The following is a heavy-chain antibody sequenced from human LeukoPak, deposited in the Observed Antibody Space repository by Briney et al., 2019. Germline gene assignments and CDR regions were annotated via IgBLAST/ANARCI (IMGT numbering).Heavy chain of an antibody. J-gene: IGHJ4*02. CDR2: MSDDGSEK. Sequence: GRSLTLSCTSSGFTLSRFAMHWVRQGPGKGPEWPGPMSDDGSEKHYVDSVRGRFTISRDPSKNTLYLEMTSLRTEDTAVYYCAREADSGYYRTVDYWGQGTMVTVS. CDR3: AREADSGYYRTVDY. V-gene: IGHV3-30-3*01. CDR1: GFTLSRFA. D-gene: IGHD2-15*01.